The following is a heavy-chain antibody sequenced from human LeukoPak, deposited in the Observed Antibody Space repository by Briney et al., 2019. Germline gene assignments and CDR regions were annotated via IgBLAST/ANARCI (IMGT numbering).Heavy chain of an antibody. D-gene: IGHD2-2*01. Sequence: SGGSLRHSCAASGFTFSSYWMSWVRQAPGKGLEWVANIKQDGSEKYYVDSVKGRFTISRDNAKNSLYLQMNSLRAEDTAVYYCARDGRVVPAAPGDYWGQGTLVTVSS. V-gene: IGHV3-7*03. CDR3: ARDGRVVPAAPGDY. J-gene: IGHJ4*02. CDR1: GFTFSSYW. CDR2: IKQDGSEK.